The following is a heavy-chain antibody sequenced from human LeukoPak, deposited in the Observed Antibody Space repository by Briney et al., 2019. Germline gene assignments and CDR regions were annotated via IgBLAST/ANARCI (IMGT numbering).Heavy chain of an antibody. CDR1: GFTFSSYA. CDR2: ISGSGGST. D-gene: IGHD3-3*01. CDR3: AKEGGLYDSGGYFDY. Sequence: GGSLRLSCAASGFTFSSYAMSWVRQAPGKGLEWVSAISGSGGSTYYADSVKGRFTISRDNSKNTLYLQMNSLRAEDTAVYYCAKEGGLYDSGGYFDYWGQGTLVTVPS. V-gene: IGHV3-23*01. J-gene: IGHJ4*02.